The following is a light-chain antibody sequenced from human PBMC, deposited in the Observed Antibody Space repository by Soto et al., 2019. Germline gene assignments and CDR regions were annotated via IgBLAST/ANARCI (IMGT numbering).Light chain of an antibody. CDR1: SSDVGAYNY. CDR3: SSYGGGDTFHVI. V-gene: IGLV2-8*01. Sequence: QSALTQPASASGSPGQSVTISCTGTSSDVGAYNYVSWYQQYTGKAPKLMIYDVSKRPSGVPDRFSGSKSGNTASLTVSGLRADDEAVYYCSSYGGGDTFHVIFGGGTKVTVL. J-gene: IGLJ2*01. CDR2: DVS.